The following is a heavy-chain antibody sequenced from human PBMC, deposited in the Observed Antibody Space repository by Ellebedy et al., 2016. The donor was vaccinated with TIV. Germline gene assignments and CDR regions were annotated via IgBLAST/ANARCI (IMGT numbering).Heavy chain of an antibody. CDR2: ISSVGSTI. D-gene: IGHD2-15*01. Sequence: PGGSLRLSCAASGFTFSSYEMNWVRQAPGKGLEWVSYISSVGSTIYFADSVKGRFTISRDNAKDSLYLQMNSLRAEDTAVYYCARDRGYCSGDACYSWFDPWGQGTLVTVSS. CDR1: GFTFSSYE. J-gene: IGHJ5*02. CDR3: ARDRGYCSGDACYSWFDP. V-gene: IGHV3-48*03.